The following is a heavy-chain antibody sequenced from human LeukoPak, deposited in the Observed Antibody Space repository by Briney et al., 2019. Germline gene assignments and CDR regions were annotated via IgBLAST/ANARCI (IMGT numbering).Heavy chain of an antibody. Sequence: TGGSLRLSCAASGFTFSSYAMSWVRQAPGKGLEWVSDINGSGGRTYYADSVKGRFTISRDNSKNTLYLQMNSLRAEDTAVYYCARVMVRGVISAIFDYWGQGTLVTVSS. J-gene: IGHJ4*02. CDR1: GFTFSSYA. D-gene: IGHD3-10*01. CDR3: ARVMVRGVISAIFDY. V-gene: IGHV3-23*01. CDR2: INGSGGRT.